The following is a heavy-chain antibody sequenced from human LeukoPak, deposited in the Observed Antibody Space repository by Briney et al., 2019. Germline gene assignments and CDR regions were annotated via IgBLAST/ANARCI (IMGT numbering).Heavy chain of an antibody. D-gene: IGHD4-17*01. CDR2: ISGSGGST. CDR1: GFTFSDYY. V-gene: IGHV3-23*01. J-gene: IGHJ5*02. Sequence: PGGSLRLSCAASGFTFSDYYMSWVRQAPGKGLEWVSAISGSGGSTYYADSVKGRFTISRDNSKNTLYLQMNSLRAEDTAVYYCAKDPATDYGDFNWFDPWGQGTLVTVSS. CDR3: AKDPATDYGDFNWFDP.